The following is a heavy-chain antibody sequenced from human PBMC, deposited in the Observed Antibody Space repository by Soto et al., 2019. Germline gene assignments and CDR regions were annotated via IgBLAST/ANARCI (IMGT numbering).Heavy chain of an antibody. CDR3: ARIGTLDWIDDY. D-gene: IGHD1-1*01. CDR2: IIPMDGPT. J-gene: IGHJ4*02. Sequence: QVQLVQSGAEVKKPGSSVKVSCKASGGTFRSYVTSWVRQAPGQGLEWLGGIIPMDGPTYYAQTFQGRVTLSADESTTTAFMELSSLRSEDTAVYYCARIGTLDWIDDYWGQGTLVTGSS. CDR1: GGTFRSYV. V-gene: IGHV1-69*12.